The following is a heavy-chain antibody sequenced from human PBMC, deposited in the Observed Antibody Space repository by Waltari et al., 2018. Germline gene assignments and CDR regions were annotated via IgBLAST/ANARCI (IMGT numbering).Heavy chain of an antibody. V-gene: IGHV4-34*01. CDR1: GGSFSGCY. J-gene: IGHJ4*02. D-gene: IGHD3-10*01. CDR3: ARSRITMVRGVIRQHFPFDY. Sequence: QVQLQQWGAGLLKPSETLSLTCAVYGGSFSGCYWSWIRPPPGKGLEWIGEINHSGSTNYNPSLKSRITISVDTSKNQFSLKLSSVTAADTAVYYCARSRITMVRGVIRQHFPFDYWGQGTLVTVSS. CDR2: INHSGST.